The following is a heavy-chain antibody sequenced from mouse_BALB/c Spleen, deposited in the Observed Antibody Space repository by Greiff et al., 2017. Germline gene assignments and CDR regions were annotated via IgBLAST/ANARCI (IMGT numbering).Heavy chain of an antibody. Sequence: EVQVVESGGDLVKPGGSLKLSCAASGFTFSSYGMSWVRQTPDKRLEWVATISSGGSYTYYPDSVKGRFTISRDNAKNTLYLQMSSLKSEDTAMFYCARQGYYNYFDYWGQGTTLTVSS. J-gene: IGHJ2*01. V-gene: IGHV5-6*01. CDR1: GFTFSSYG. D-gene: IGHD1-1*01. CDR2: ISSGGSYT. CDR3: ARQGYYNYFDY.